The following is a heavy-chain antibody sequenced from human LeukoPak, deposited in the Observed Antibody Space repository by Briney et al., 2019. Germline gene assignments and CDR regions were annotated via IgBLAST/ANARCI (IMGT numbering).Heavy chain of an antibody. CDR1: GYTFTSYG. Sequence: ASVKVSCKASGYTFTSYGISWVRQAPGQGLEWMGWISAYNGNTNYAQKLQGRVTMTTDTSTSTAYMELRSLRSDDTAVYYCARRKRGYYDSSGFWDYWGQGTLVSVSS. CDR3: ARRKRGYYDSSGFWDY. V-gene: IGHV1-18*01. J-gene: IGHJ4*02. CDR2: ISAYNGNT. D-gene: IGHD3-22*01.